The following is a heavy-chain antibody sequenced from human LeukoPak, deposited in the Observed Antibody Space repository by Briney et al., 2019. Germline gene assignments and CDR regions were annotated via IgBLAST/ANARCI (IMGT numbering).Heavy chain of an antibody. V-gene: IGHV1-3*01. D-gene: IGHD2-2*01. CDR1: GYTFTSYA. CDR2: INAGNGNT. Sequence: ASVKVSCKASGYTFTSYAMHWVRQAPGQRLEWMGWINAGNGNTKYSQKFQGRVTITRDTSASTAYMELSSLRSEDTAVYYCARGRCSSTSCAPWWFDPWGQGTLVTVSS. J-gene: IGHJ5*02. CDR3: ARGRCSSTSCAPWWFDP.